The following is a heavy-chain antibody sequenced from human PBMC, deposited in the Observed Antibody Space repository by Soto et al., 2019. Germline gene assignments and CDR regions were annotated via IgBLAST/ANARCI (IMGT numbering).Heavy chain of an antibody. V-gene: IGHV3-48*03. CDR1: GFTFSSYA. Sequence: SLSLSCAASGFTFSSYAMSWVRQAPGRGLEWFSDISASGNTIYYVDSVKGRFTISRDNAKNSLFLQMNSLRAEDTAVYYCARENYFDYWGQGALVTVSS. J-gene: IGHJ4*02. CDR3: ARENYFDY. CDR2: ISASGNTI.